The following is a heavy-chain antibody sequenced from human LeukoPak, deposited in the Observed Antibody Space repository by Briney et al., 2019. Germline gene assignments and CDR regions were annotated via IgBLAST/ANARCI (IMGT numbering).Heavy chain of an antibody. Sequence: SETLSLTCTVSGGSISSYYWSWIRQPPGKGLGWIGYIYYSGSTNYNPSLKSRVTISVDTSKNQFSLKLSSVTAADTAVYYCARRAVAGTRFDPWGQGTLVTVSS. CDR2: IYYSGST. D-gene: IGHD6-19*01. V-gene: IGHV4-59*01. CDR3: ARRAVAGTRFDP. CDR1: GGSISSYY. J-gene: IGHJ5*02.